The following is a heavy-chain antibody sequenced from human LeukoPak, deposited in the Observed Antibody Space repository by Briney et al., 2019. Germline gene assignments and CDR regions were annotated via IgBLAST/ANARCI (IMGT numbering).Heavy chain of an antibody. CDR2: IRSKANSYAT. J-gene: IGHJ1*01. Sequence: PGGSLRLSCAASGFTFSGSAMHWVRQASGKGLEWVGRIRSKANSYATAYAASVKGRFTISRDDSKNTAYLQMNSLKTEDTAVYYCLYSSGWYSEYFQHWGQDTLVTVSS. V-gene: IGHV3-73*01. CDR1: GFTFSGSA. D-gene: IGHD6-19*01. CDR3: LYSSGWYSEYFQH.